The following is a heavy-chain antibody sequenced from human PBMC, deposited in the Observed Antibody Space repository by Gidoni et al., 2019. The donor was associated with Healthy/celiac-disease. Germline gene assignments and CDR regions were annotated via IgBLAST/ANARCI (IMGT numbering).Heavy chain of an antibody. J-gene: IGHJ4*02. Sequence: QLQLQESGSGLVKPSQTLSLTCAVSGGTISSGGYSWSWIRQPPGKGLEWVGYIYHSGSTYYNPSLKSRVTISVDRSKNQFSLKLSSVTAADTAVYYCARENYGSGSYYRGVKGGFDYWGQGTLVTVSS. CDR3: ARENYGSGSYYRGVKGGFDY. V-gene: IGHV4-30-2*01. CDR1: GGTISSGGYS. D-gene: IGHD3-10*01. CDR2: IYHSGST.